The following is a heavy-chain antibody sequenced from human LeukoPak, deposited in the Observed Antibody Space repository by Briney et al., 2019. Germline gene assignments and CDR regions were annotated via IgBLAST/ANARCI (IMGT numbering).Heavy chain of an antibody. Sequence: ASVKVSCKASGYTFTSYYMHWVRQAPGQGLKWMGIINPSGGSTSYAQKFQGRVTMTRDMSTSTVYMELSSLRSEDTAVYYCTRVAYCSGGSCYDGDFFDYWGQGTLVTVSS. CDR1: GYTFTSYY. D-gene: IGHD2-15*01. CDR2: INPSGGST. CDR3: TRVAYCSGGSCYDGDFFDY. J-gene: IGHJ4*02. V-gene: IGHV1-46*01.